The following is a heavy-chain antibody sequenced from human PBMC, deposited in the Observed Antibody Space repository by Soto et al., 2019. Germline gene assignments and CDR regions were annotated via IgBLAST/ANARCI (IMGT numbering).Heavy chain of an antibody. D-gene: IGHD2-8*02. CDR3: AYRRATLGLVYGMDV. CDR1: GFSLSTTGVG. V-gene: IGHV2-5*02. J-gene: IGHJ6*02. Sequence: QITLKESGPTLVKPTQTLTLTCTFSGFSLSTTGVGVGWIRQPPGKALELLALIYWDDDKLYSPSLKSRLTITKGTSKNQVVLTLTDMDPVDTATYYCAYRRATLGLVYGMDVWGQGTTVTVSS. CDR2: IYWDDDK.